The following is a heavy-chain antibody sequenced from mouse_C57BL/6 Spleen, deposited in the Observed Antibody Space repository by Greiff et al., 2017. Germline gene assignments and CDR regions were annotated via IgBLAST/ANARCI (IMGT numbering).Heavy chain of an antibody. CDR3: ARGRQRRPPFDY. J-gene: IGHJ2*01. V-gene: IGHV1-69*01. Sequence: QVQLQQPGAELVMPGASVKLSCKASGYTFTSYWMHWVKQRPGQGLEWIGEIDPSDSYTNYNQKFKGKSTFTVDKSSSTAYMQLSSLTSEDSAVYYCARGRQRRPPFDYWGQGTTLTVSS. CDR1: GYTFTSYW. CDR2: IDPSDSYT. D-gene: IGHD3-2*02.